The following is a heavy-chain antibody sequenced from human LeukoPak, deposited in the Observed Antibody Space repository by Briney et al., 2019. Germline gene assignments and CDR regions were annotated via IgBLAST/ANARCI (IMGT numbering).Heavy chain of an antibody. CDR3: AKSELCATIFGVVMGYYMDV. Sequence: GGSLTLSCAASGFTCDDYAMHWVRQAPGKGLEWVSLISGGGASTYYAYSVKGRFTICRDNSKDSLYLQMNSLRTEHPALYYSAKSELCATIFGVVMGYYMDVWGQGTPVTLSS. CDR1: GFTCDDYA. CDR2: ISGGGAST. V-gene: IGHV3-43*02. J-gene: IGHJ6*03. D-gene: IGHD3-3*01.